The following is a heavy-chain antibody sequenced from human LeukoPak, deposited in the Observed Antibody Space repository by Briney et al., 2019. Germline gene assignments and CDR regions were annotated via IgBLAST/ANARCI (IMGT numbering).Heavy chain of an antibody. V-gene: IGHV4-39*07. CDR2: IYDSGST. D-gene: IGHD3-10*01. J-gene: IGHJ4*02. CDR1: GGSIRSSYYY. Sequence: SETLSLTCTVSGGSIRSSYYYWGWIRQPPGKGLEWIGSIYDSGSTYYNPSLKSRVTISVDRSKNQFSLKLSSVTAADTAVYYCARGGGFGELFSYYFDYWGQGTLVTVSS. CDR3: ARGGGFGELFSYYFDY.